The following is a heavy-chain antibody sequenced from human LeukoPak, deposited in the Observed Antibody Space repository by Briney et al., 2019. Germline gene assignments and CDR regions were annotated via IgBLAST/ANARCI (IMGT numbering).Heavy chain of an antibody. CDR2: MNPNSGNT. Sequence: ASVKVSCKASGYTFTSYDINWVRQATGQGLEWMGWMNPNSGNTGYAQKFQGRVTMTRNTSISTAYMELSSLRSEDTAVYYCARASPISSGRAYYFDYWGQGTLVTVSS. V-gene: IGHV1-8*01. CDR1: GYTFTSYD. D-gene: IGHD6-19*01. J-gene: IGHJ4*02. CDR3: ARASPISSGRAYYFDY.